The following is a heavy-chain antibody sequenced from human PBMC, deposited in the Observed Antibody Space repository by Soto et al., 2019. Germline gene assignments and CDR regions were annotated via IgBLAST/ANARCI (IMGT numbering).Heavy chain of an antibody. V-gene: IGHV4-31*03. D-gene: IGHD6-19*01. CDR1: GASISSGGYY. CDR3: ARDGRGRGIAVAGRFWYFDL. J-gene: IGHJ2*01. CDR2: IYYRGST. Sequence: QVQLQESGPGLVKPSQTLSLTCTVSGASISSGGYYWNWIRQHPGKGLEWIGYIYYRGSTYYNPSLKSRVTIPVDTSKNEFSLKLSSVTAADTAVYYCARDGRGRGIAVAGRFWYFDLWGRGTLVTVSS.